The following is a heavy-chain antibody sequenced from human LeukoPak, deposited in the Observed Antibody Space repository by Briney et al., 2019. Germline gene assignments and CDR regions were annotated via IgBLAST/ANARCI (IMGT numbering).Heavy chain of an antibody. D-gene: IGHD5-24*01. V-gene: IGHV4-34*01. Sequence: SETLSLTCAVYGGSFSGYYWSWIRQPPGKGREGIGEINHSGSTNYNPSLKSRATISVETSKHQFSLKLSSVTAADTVVYYCARRRLQFPFDYWGQGTLVTVSS. J-gene: IGHJ4*02. CDR3: ARRRLQFPFDY. CDR2: INHSGST. CDR1: GGSFSGYY.